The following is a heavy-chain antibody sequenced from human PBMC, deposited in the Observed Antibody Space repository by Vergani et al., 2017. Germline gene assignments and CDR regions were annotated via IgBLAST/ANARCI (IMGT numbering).Heavy chain of an antibody. V-gene: IGHV4-34*01. J-gene: IGHJ6*02. CDR1: GGSFSGYY. Sequence: QVQLQQWGAGLLKPSETLSLTCAVYGGSFSGYYWRWIRQPPGKGLEWIGEIKHSGSTNYNPSLKSRVTISVDTSKNQFSRQLSSVTAADTAVYYCARGLTVGVVAATRGMDVWGQGTTVTVSS. CDR3: ARGLTVGVVAATRGMDV. CDR2: IKHSGST. D-gene: IGHD2-15*01.